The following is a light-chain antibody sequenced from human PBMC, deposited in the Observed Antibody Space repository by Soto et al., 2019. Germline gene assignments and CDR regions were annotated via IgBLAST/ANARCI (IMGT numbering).Light chain of an antibody. CDR2: LTS. J-gene: IGKJ2*01. CDR1: RSIGNY. V-gene: IGKV1-39*01. Sequence: DIQMTQSPSSLSASVGDRVTITCRASRSIGNYLNWYQQQPESAPKLLIFLTSRLQSGVPSRFSGSGSGTDITITISSLQPEDFASYYWQQSYSTPYAFGLGAKLEIK. CDR3: QQSYSTPYA.